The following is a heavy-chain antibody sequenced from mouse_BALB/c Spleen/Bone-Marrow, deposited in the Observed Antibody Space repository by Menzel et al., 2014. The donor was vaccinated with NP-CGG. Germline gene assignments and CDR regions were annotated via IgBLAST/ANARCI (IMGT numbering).Heavy chain of an antibody. CDR1: GYAFTNYF. CDR3: VRELVRGMDY. CDR2: INPGSGGT. V-gene: IGHV1-54*01. Sequence: VQLQQSGAELVRPGTSVKVSCKASGYAFTNYFIEWVKQRPGQGLEWIGVINPGSGGTYYNEKFKGNATLTADKSSSPAYMQLSSLTSDDSAVYFCVRELVRGMDYWGQGTSVTVAS. D-gene: IGHD1-1*01. J-gene: IGHJ4*01.